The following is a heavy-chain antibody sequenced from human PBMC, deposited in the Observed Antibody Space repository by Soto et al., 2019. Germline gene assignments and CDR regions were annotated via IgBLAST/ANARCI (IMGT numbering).Heavy chain of an antibody. Sequence: SGPTLVNPTQSLTRTCTFSGFSLSTSGVDFGWSGEPPGKALEWLALIYWDDDKPYRPSLKSRLTITKDTSKNQVVLRVTNIDPVDTTTYYCAHSHTYGYSPNFDYWGQGTLVTVSS. CDR2: IYWDDDK. CDR1: GFSLSTSGVD. V-gene: IGHV2-5*02. J-gene: IGHJ4*02. D-gene: IGHD5-18*01. CDR3: AHSHTYGYSPNFDY.